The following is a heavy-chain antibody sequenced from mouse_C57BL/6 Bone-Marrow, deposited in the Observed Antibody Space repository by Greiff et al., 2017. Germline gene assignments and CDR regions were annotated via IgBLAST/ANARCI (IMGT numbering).Heavy chain of an antibody. CDR3: TTYYSNYWYFDV. V-gene: IGHV14-4*01. J-gene: IGHJ1*03. D-gene: IGHD2-5*01. CDR2: IDPENGDT. Sequence: VQLQQSGAELVRPGASVKLSCTASSFNIKDDYMHWVKQRPEQGLEWIGWIDPENGDTEYASKFQGKATITADTSSNTAYLQLSSLTSEDTAVYYCTTYYSNYWYFDVWGTGTTVTVSS. CDR1: SFNIKDDY.